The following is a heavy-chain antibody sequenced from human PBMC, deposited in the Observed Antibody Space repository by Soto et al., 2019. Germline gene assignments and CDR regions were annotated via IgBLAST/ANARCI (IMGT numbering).Heavy chain of an antibody. Sequence: LETLSLTCTVSGGSISSYYWSWIRQPPGEGLEWIGYIYYSGSTNYNPSLKSRVTISVDTSKNQFSLKLSSVTAADTAVYYCARHLSYCSGGSCYPGSYYYYYMDVWGKGTTVTVSS. CDR1: GGSISSYY. CDR3: ARHLSYCSGGSCYPGSYYYYYMDV. V-gene: IGHV4-59*08. J-gene: IGHJ6*03. D-gene: IGHD2-15*01. CDR2: IYYSGST.